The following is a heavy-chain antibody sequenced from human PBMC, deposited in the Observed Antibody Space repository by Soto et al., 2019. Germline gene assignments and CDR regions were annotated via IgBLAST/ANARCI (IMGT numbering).Heavy chain of an antibody. CDR3: ARGWFGELGFYYYYGMDV. CDR2: IIPIFGTA. J-gene: IGHJ6*02. Sequence: SVKVSCKASGGTFSSYAISWVRQAPGQGLEWMGGIIPIFGTANYAQKFQGRVTITADESTSTAYMELSSLRSEDTAVYYCARGWFGELGFYYYYGMDVWGQGTTVTVSS. D-gene: IGHD3-10*01. V-gene: IGHV1-69*13. CDR1: GGTFSSYA.